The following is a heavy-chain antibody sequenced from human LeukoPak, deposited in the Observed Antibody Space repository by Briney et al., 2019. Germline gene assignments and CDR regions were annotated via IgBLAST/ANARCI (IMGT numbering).Heavy chain of an antibody. CDR3: ARSGFYGDHHFDY. CDR2: IYYSGST. V-gene: IGHV4-59*01. D-gene: IGHD4-17*01. Sequence: PSETLSLTCTVSGGSISSYYWSWIRQPPGKGLEWIGYIYYSGSTNYNPSLKSQVTISVDTSKNQFSLKLSSVTAADTAVYYCARSGFYGDHHFDYWGQGTLVTVSS. J-gene: IGHJ4*02. CDR1: GGSISSYY.